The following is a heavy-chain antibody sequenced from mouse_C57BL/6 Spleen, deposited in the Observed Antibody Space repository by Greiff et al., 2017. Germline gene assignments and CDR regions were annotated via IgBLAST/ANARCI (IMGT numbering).Heavy chain of an antibody. Sequence: EVKLQESGPGLVKPSQSLSLTCSVTGYSITSGYYWNWLRQFPGNKLEWMGYISYDGSNNYNPSLKNRISITRDTSKNQFFLKLNSVTTEDTATYYCAMRGLRRGGDYYAMDYWGQGTSVTVSS. CDR3: AMRGLRRGGDYYAMDY. CDR1: GYSITSGYY. V-gene: IGHV3-6*01. D-gene: IGHD2-4*01. CDR2: ISYDGSN. J-gene: IGHJ4*01.